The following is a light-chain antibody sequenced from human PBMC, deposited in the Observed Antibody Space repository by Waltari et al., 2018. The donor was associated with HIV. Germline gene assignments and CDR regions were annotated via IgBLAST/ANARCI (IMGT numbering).Light chain of an antibody. CDR2: YKSDSDK. Sequence: QAVLTLPSSLSASPAASVSLPCTLRCGINAGTFRIYWYLQKPGSPPQYLLRYKSDSDKQQGSGVPSRFSGSKDASANAGILLISGLQSEDEADYYCMIWHSSAWVFGGGTKLTVL. J-gene: IGLJ3*02. CDR3: MIWHSSAWV. CDR1: CGINAGTFR. V-gene: IGLV5-45*02.